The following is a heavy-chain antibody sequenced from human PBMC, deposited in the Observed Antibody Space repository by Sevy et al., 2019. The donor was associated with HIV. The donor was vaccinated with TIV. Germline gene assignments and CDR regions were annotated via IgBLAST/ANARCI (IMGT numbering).Heavy chain of an antibody. D-gene: IGHD2-15*01. CDR2: IYRSGST. Sequence: SETLSLTCAVSGGSISSSNWWSWVRQPPGKGLEWIGEIYRSGSTKYNPSLKSRVTISVDKSKNQFSLKLSSVTAADTAVYYCARVTYCSGGSCYPRGDAFDIWGQGTMVTVSS. J-gene: IGHJ3*02. CDR1: GGSISSSNW. V-gene: IGHV4-4*02. CDR3: ARVTYCSGGSCYPRGDAFDI.